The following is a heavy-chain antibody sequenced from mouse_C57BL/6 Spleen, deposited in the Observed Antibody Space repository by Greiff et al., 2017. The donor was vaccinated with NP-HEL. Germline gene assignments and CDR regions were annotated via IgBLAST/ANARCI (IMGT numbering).Heavy chain of an antibody. D-gene: IGHD1-1*01. J-gene: IGHJ4*01. Sequence: QVHVKQSGAELARPGASVKMSCKASGYTFTSYTMHWVKQRPGQGLEWIGYINPSSGYTKYNQKFKDKATLTADKSSSTAYMQLSSLTSEDSAVYYCAREGLYYGSSSYYAMDYWGQGTSVTVSS. CDR2: INPSSGYT. CDR3: AREGLYYGSSSYYAMDY. V-gene: IGHV1-4*01. CDR1: GYTFTSYT.